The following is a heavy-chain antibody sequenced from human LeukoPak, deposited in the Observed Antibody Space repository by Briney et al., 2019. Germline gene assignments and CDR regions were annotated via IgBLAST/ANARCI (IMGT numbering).Heavy chain of an antibody. CDR3: ARRNRSGSYYNDYYYMDV. V-gene: IGHV4-59*01. CDR2: IYYSGST. CDR1: GGSISSYY. J-gene: IGHJ6*03. D-gene: IGHD3-10*01. Sequence: SETLSLTCTVSGGSISSYYWSWIRQPPGKGLEWIGYIYYSGSTNYNPSLKSRVTISVDTSKNQFSLKLSSVTAADTAVYYCARRNRSGSYYNDYYYMDVWGKGTTVTVFS.